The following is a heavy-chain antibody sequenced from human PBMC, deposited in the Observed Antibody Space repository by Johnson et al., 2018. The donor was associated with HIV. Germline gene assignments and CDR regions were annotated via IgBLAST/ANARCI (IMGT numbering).Heavy chain of an antibody. J-gene: IGHJ3*02. CDR2: ISYDVSNK. CDR1: GFTFSSYA. CDR3: ASGQHYYSGSGSYYNGGFDI. V-gene: IGHV3-30-3*01. Sequence: QVQLVESGGGVVQPGRSLRLSCAASGFTFSSYAMHWVRQAPGKGLEWVAVISYDVSNKYYADSVKGRFTISRDNSKNTLYLQMNSLRAEDTAVYSCASGQHYYSGSGSYYNGGFDIWGQGTMVTVSS. D-gene: IGHD3-10*01.